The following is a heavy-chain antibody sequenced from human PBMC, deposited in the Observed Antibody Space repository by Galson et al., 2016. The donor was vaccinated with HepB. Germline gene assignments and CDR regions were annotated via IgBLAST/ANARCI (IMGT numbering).Heavy chain of an antibody. CDR3: ARGGYDGYEIDY. J-gene: IGHJ4*02. V-gene: IGHV3-74*01. CDR1: GFAFSSCW. D-gene: IGHD5-12*01. CDR2: INSDGSRR. Sequence: SLRLSCAASGFAFSSCWMYWVRQPPGKGLVWVSRINSDGSRRTYADSVKGRFTISRDNARNTLYLQMDSLRAEDTAVYYCARGGYDGYEIDYWGQGTLVSVSS.